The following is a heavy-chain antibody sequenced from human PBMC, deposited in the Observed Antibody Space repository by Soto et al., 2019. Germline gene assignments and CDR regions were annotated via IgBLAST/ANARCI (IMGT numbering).Heavy chain of an antibody. V-gene: IGHV1-69*12. J-gene: IGHJ6*04. Sequence: QVQLVQSGAEVKKPGSSVKVSCKVSGGTFSNYAIDWVRLAPGHGLEWMGGIGPIFGTTYYTQKFQGRATIIADDSTTTDYLEMSSLRSEDTAIYYCARVEAVAGLYNYHGLDVWGKGSAVTVSS. CDR3: ARVEAVAGLYNYHGLDV. D-gene: IGHD6-19*01. CDR1: GGTFSNYA. CDR2: IGPIFGTT.